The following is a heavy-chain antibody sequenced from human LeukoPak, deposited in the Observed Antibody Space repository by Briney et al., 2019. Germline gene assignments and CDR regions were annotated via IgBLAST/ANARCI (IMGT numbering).Heavy chain of an antibody. Sequence: GGSLRLSCTASGFTFGDYAMTWVRQTPGKGLEWVGFIASGTYGGTAEYAASVKGRFIISRDDSKSIAYLQMNSLKTEDTAVYYCTRDQTPYYWGQGTLVTVSS. J-gene: IGHJ4*02. CDR3: TRDQTPYY. V-gene: IGHV3-49*04. CDR2: IASGTYGGTA. CDR1: GFTFGDYA.